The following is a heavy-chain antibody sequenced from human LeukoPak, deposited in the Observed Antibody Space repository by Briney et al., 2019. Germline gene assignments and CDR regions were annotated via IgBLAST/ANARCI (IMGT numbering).Heavy chain of an antibody. J-gene: IGHJ4*02. CDR1: GFNFRNYA. CDR2: IRFDGSHK. CDR3: TRSAYCTGGTCYSKTFDY. Sequence: PGGPLRLSCAASGFNFRNYAMHWVRQAPGKEPEWVALIRFDGSHKYYADSVKGRFTISRDNSRDTLSLQMSSLRAEDTAVYYCTRSAYCTGGTCYSKTFDYWGQGTLVTVSS. D-gene: IGHD2-15*01. V-gene: IGHV3-30*02.